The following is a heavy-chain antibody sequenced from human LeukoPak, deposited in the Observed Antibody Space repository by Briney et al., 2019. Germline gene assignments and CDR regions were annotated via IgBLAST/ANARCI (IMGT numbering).Heavy chain of an antibody. Sequence: PGGSLRLSCAASGFTFSSYGMHWVRQAPGKGLEWVAVISYDGSNKYYADSVKGRFTISRDNSKNTPYLQMNSLRAEDTAVYYCAKDLWDYYGSGSTFDYWGQGTLVTVSS. CDR1: GFTFSSYG. D-gene: IGHD3-10*01. V-gene: IGHV3-30*18. CDR2: ISYDGSNK. J-gene: IGHJ4*02. CDR3: AKDLWDYYGSGSTFDY.